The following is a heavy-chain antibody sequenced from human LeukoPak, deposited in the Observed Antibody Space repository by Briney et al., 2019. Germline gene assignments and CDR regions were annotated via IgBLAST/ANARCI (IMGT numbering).Heavy chain of an antibody. D-gene: IGHD3-22*01. Sequence: SETLSLTCTVSGGSTSSGGYYWSWIRQHPGKGLEWIGYIYYSGSTYYNPSLKSRVTISVDTSKNQFSLKLSSVTAADTAVYHCARSMDPRYYYDSSGSRRGVYYFDYWGQGTLVTVSS. CDR3: ARSMDPRYYYDSSGSRRGVYYFDY. CDR1: GGSTSSGGYY. J-gene: IGHJ4*02. V-gene: IGHV4-31*03. CDR2: IYYSGST.